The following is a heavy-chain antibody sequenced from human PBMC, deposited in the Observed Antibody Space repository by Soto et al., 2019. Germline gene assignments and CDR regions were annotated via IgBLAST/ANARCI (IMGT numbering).Heavy chain of an antibody. CDR1: GFSLSTNAVG. CDR3: AHGSGWLHDY. Sequence: QITLKESGPTLVKPTQTLTLTCTFSGFSLSTNAVGVGWIRQPPGKALEGLGLIYWDDDKQYSPSLKSRLTIPKDTSKNQVVLTMTNMDPVDTATYHCAHGSGWLHDYWGQGILVTVSS. V-gene: IGHV2-5*02. J-gene: IGHJ4*02. CDR2: IYWDDDK. D-gene: IGHD6-19*01.